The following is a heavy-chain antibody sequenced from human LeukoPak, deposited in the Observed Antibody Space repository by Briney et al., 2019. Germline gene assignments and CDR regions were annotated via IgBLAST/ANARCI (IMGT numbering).Heavy chain of an antibody. CDR2: IYSGGST. Sequence: GGSLRLSCAASGFTVSSNYMSRVRQAPGKGLEWVSVIYSGGSTYYADSVKGRFTISRDNSKNTLYLQMNSLRAEDTAVYYCARSSRPNYFDYWGQGTLVTVSS. CDR1: GFTVSSNY. D-gene: IGHD2-2*01. J-gene: IGHJ4*02. V-gene: IGHV3-53*01. CDR3: ARSSRPNYFDY.